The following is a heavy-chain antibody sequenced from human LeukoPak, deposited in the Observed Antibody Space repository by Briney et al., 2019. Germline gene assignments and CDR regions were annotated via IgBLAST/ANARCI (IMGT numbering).Heavy chain of an antibody. CDR2: IYYSGST. CDR3: ARARDGFLDY. CDR1: GGSISRGDYY. D-gene: IGHD5-24*01. V-gene: IGHV4-30-4*08. Sequence: SETLSLTCTVSGGSISRGDYYWSWIRQPPGKGLEWIGYIYYSGSTYYNPSLKSRVTISVDTSKNQFSLKLSSVTAADTAVYYCARARDGFLDYWGQGTLVTVSS. J-gene: IGHJ4*02.